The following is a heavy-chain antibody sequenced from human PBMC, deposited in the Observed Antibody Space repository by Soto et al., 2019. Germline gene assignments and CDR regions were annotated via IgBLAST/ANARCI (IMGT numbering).Heavy chain of an antibody. CDR1: GGSFSDYY. CDR2: INHSGNT. D-gene: IGHD6-13*01. V-gene: IGHV4-34*01. J-gene: IGHJ3*02. CDR3: ARGRSSSWSFDAFNI. Sequence: SETLSLTCAIYGGSFSDYYWSWIRQPPGKGLEWIGEINHSGNTNYNPSLKSRVTISVDTSKNQFSLKLGSVTAADTAVYFFARGRSSSWSFDAFNIWGQGTMVTVSS.